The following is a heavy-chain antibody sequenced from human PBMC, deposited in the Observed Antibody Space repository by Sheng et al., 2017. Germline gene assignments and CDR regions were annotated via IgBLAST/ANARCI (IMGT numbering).Heavy chain of an antibody. CDR1: AFSFGDFA. CDR2: VRSKTFGGTT. J-gene: IGHJ4*02. D-gene: IGHD1-1*01. Sequence: EVQLVESGGGFVQPGRSLRLSCTASAFSFGDFAISWLRQAPGKGLEWVGFVRSKTFGGTTEYAASVRGRFIISRDDSKTIAYLQMNSLKIEDTAVYYCFSSAYRLLQDPYWGQGTLVTVSS. V-gene: IGHV3-49*03. CDR3: FSSAYRLLQDPY.